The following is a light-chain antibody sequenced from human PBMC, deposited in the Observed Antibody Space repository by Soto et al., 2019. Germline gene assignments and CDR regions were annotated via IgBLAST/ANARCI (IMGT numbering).Light chain of an antibody. CDR2: GAS. CDR3: QQYGSSPMMYT. J-gene: IGKJ2*01. Sequence: ELVLTQSPGTLSLSPGERATLACRASQSFSSNYLTWYQQKPCQAPRLLSYGASSRATGIPDRFSGSGSGTDFTLIISRLEPEDVAVYYCQQYGSSPMMYTFGHGTKLESK. V-gene: IGKV3-20*01. CDR1: QSFSSNY.